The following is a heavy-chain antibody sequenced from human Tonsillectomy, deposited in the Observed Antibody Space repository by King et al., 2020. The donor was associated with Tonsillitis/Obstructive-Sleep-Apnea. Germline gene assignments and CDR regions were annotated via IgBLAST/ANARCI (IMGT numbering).Heavy chain of an antibody. CDR2: ISAYNGDT. Sequence: LVQSGAEVKKPGASVRVSCKASGYTFTYYGISWVRQAPGQGLEWMGWISAYNGDTNYAQKLQGRVNVTTDTSTGTAYMDRRSLRSDDTAVYYCARDHYSSSWSAHGYYYGMDVWGQGTTITVSS. CDR3: ARDHYSSSWSAHGYYYGMDV. CDR1: GYTFTYYG. V-gene: IGHV1-18*01. J-gene: IGHJ6*02. D-gene: IGHD6-13*01.